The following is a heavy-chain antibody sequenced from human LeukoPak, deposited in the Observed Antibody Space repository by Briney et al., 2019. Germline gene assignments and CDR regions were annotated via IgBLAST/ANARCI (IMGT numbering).Heavy chain of an antibody. D-gene: IGHD6-19*01. Sequence: PSETLSLTCAVYGGSFSGYYWGWIRQPPGKGLEWIGSISYSGTTYYNPSLKSRVTIFEDTSKNQFSLKLSSVTAADTAVYYCARGWLTNTFDYWGQGTLVAVSS. CDR2: ISYSGTT. CDR3: ARGWLTNTFDY. CDR1: GGSFSGYY. V-gene: IGHV4-34*01. J-gene: IGHJ4*02.